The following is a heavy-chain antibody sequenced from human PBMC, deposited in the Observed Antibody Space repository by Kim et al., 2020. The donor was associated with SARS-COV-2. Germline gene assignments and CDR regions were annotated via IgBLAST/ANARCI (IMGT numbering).Heavy chain of an antibody. V-gene: IGHV3-23*03. J-gene: IGHJ6*02. Sequence: GGSLRRSCAASGFTFSSYAMSWVRQAPGKGLEWVSVIYSGGSSTYYADSVKGRFTISRDNSKNTLYLQMNSLRAEDTAVYYCAKDLGETTAKDMDVWGQGTTVTVSS. D-gene: IGHD4-17*01. CDR2: IYSGGSST. CDR3: AKDLGETTAKDMDV. CDR1: GFTFSSYA.